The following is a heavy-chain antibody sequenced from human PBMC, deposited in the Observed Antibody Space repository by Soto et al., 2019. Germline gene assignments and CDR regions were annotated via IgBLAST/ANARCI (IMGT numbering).Heavy chain of an antibody. D-gene: IGHD5-12*01. CDR2: ISYDGSNK. CDR1: GFTFSSYA. Sequence: GGSLRLSCAASGFTFSSYAMHRVRQAPGKGLEWVAVISYDGSNKYYADSVKGRFTISRDNSKNTLYLQMNSLRAEDTAVYYCARDGSGYDPYFDYWGQGTLVTVSS. J-gene: IGHJ4*02. V-gene: IGHV3-30-3*01. CDR3: ARDGSGYDPYFDY.